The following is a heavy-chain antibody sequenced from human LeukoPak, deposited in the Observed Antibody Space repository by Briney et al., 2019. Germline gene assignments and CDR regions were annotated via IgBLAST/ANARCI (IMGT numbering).Heavy chain of an antibody. Sequence: GGSLRLSCVASGFSFSGYSMNWVRQAPGKGLDWVSYISSGSRTIFYGDSVKGRFTISRDNSKNTLYLQMNSLRAEDTAVYYCARSGGYEKHQSMDVWGQGTTVTVSS. CDR2: ISSGSRTI. D-gene: IGHD5-12*01. CDR3: ARSGGYEKHQSMDV. J-gene: IGHJ6*02. CDR1: GFSFSGYS. V-gene: IGHV3-48*01.